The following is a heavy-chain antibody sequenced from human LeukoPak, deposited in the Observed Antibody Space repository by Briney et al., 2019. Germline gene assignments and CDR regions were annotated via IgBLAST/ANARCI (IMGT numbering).Heavy chain of an antibody. CDR2: INSDGRSA. Sequence: PGGSLILSCAASGFSFRSYWMHWVRQAPGKGLVWVSRINSDGRSASYADSVTGRFTMSRDNAKNTLYLQMNSLRAEDTAVYYCVRDVWGDRDGFFEYWGQGTLVTVSS. J-gene: IGHJ4*02. V-gene: IGHV3-74*01. D-gene: IGHD2-21*01. CDR3: VRDVWGDRDGFFEY. CDR1: GFSFRSYW.